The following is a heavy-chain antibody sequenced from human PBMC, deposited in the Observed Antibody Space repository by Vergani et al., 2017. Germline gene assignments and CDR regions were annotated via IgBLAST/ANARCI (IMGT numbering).Heavy chain of an antibody. Sequence: EVQLVESGGGLVQPGGSLKLSCAASGFTFSGSAMHWVRQASAKGLEWVGRIRSKANSYATAYAASVKGRFTISRDDSKNTAYLQMNSLKTEDTAVYYCTRHVLAAASTSYYYYMDVSGKGTTVTVSS. J-gene: IGHJ6*03. CDR1: GFTFSGSA. V-gene: IGHV3-73*02. CDR3: TRHVLAAASTSYYYYMDV. D-gene: IGHD6-13*01. CDR2: IRSKANSYAT.